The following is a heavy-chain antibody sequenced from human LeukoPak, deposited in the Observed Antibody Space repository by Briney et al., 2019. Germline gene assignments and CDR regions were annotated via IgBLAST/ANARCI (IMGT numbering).Heavy chain of an antibody. J-gene: IGHJ4*02. D-gene: IGHD3-10*01. V-gene: IGHV4-39*07. Sequence: SETLSLTCTVSGGSISSSSYYWGWIRQPPGKGLEWIGSMYYSGSTYYNPSLKSRVTISVDKSKNQFSLKLTSVTAADTAVYYCARGIYYFGSTNYFIPYDYWGQGTLVAVSS. CDR3: ARGIYYFGSTNYFIPYDY. CDR1: GGSISSSSYY. CDR2: MYYSGST.